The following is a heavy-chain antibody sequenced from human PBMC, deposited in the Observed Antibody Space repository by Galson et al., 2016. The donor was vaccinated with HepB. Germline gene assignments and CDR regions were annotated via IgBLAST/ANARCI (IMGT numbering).Heavy chain of an antibody. V-gene: IGHV3-23*01. D-gene: IGHD3-22*01. J-gene: IGHJ4*02. CDR3: AKNPKWGSNDSTKKGY. CDR2: ISGSGGST. CDR1: GFTFSSYG. Sequence: SLRLSCAASGFTFSSYGMTWVRQAPGKGLEWVSGISGSGGSTYYADSVKGRFTISRDNSKNTLYLQMNSLRDEDTAVYYCAKNPKWGSNDSTKKGYWGQGTLVTVSS.